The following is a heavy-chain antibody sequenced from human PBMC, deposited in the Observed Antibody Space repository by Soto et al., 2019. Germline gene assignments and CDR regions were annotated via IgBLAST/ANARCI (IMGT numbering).Heavy chain of an antibody. D-gene: IGHD6-19*01. J-gene: IGHJ3*02. V-gene: IGHV3-30*18. CDR3: AKGGDSSGWANDAFDI. CDR2: ISYDGSNK. CDR1: GFTFSSYG. Sequence: PGGSLRLSCAASGFTFSSYGMHWVRQAPGKGLEWVAVISYDGSNKYYADSVKGRFTISRDNSKNTLYLQMNSLRAEDTAVYYCAKGGDSSGWANDAFDIWGQGTMVTVS.